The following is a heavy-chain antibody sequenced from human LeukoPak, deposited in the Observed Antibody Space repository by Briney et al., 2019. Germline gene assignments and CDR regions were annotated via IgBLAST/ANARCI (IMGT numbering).Heavy chain of an antibody. CDR1: GFTFSSSA. V-gene: IGHV1-58*02. CDR2: IVVGSGNT. J-gene: IGHJ4*02. Sequence: ASVKVSCKASGFTFSSSAMQWVRQARGQRLEWIGWIVVGSGNTNYAQKFQERVTITRDMSTSTAYMELSSLRSEDTAVYYCAASVVTATFDYWGQGTLVTVSS. D-gene: IGHD2-21*02. CDR3: AASVVTATFDY.